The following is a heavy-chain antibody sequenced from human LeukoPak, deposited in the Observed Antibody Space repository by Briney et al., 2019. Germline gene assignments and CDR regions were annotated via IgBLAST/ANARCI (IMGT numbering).Heavy chain of an antibody. Sequence: SETLSLTCTVSGGSISSGGYYWSWIRQHPGKGLEWIGYIYYSGSTYYNPSLKSRVTISVDTSKNQFSLKLSSVTAADTAVYYGARGHSSSSLDYWGQGTLVTVSS. J-gene: IGHJ4*02. D-gene: IGHD6-6*01. CDR3: ARGHSSSSLDY. CDR2: IYYSGST. CDR1: GGSISSGGYY. V-gene: IGHV4-31*03.